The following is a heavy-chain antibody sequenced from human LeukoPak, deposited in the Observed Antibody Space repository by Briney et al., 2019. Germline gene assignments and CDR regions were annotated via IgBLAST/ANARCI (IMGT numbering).Heavy chain of an antibody. J-gene: IGHJ6*03. V-gene: IGHV1-18*01. D-gene: IGHD2-15*01. CDR2: ISAYNGNT. Sequence: GASVKVSCKASGYTFTSYGISWVRQAPGQGLEWMGWISAYNGNTNYAQKLQGRVTMTTDTSTSTAYMELRSLRSDDTAVYYCARDSGGILPELQNPYYYYYYMDVWGKGTTVTISS. CDR3: ARDSGGILPELQNPYYYYYYMDV. CDR1: GYTFTSYG.